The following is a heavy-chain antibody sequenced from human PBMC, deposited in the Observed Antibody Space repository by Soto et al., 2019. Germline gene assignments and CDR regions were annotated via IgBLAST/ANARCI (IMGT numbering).Heavy chain of an antibody. CDR3: ARGGSTDFYGLLDL. CDR2: ISGDGSST. Sequence: GGSLRLSCAASGFTFSSYAMSWVRQAPGKGLEWVTAISGDGSSTTYADSVRGRFIISRDNAKNTVFLQMSSLRADETARYYCARGGSTDFYGLLDLWGQGTQVTVSS. CDR1: GFTFSSYA. D-gene: IGHD3-16*01. V-gene: IGHV3-23*01. J-gene: IGHJ5*02.